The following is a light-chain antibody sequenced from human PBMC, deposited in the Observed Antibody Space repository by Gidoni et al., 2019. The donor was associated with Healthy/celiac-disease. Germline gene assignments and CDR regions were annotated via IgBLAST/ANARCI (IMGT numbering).Light chain of an antibody. Sequence: DLVMIQPPLSPPVTPGQPTSIYCRSSHSLVHSDGTTYFSCLQQRPGQPPRLLIYKISNRFSGVAGRFGGRGAGKDSTLKSSRVEAEDVGVYYCTQDRQCPFTFGPGTKVDIK. CDR1: HSLVHSDGTTY. V-gene: IGKV2-24*01. CDR3: TQDRQCPFT. J-gene: IGKJ3*01. CDR2: KIS.